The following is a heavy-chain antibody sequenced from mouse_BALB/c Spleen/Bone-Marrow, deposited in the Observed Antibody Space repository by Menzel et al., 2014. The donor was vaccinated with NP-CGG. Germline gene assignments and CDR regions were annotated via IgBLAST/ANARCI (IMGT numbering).Heavy chain of an antibody. CDR1: GYTFTSYW. CDR3: ASRDSSGYVPDY. CDR2: IFPGTGTT. J-gene: IGHJ2*01. V-gene: IGHV1S132*01. Sequence: VQLPESGAELVKPGASVKLSCKTSGYTFTSYWIQWVKQRPGPGLGWIGEIFPGTGTTYYNEKFKGKATLTIDTSSSTAYRQLSSLTSEDSAVYFCASRDSSGYVPDYWGQGTTLTVSA. D-gene: IGHD3-2*01.